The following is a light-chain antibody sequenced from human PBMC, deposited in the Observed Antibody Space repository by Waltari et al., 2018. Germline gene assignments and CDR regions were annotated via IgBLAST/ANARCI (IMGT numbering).Light chain of an antibody. Sequence: DIVMTQSPDSLAVSLGERATMSCKSSQSVLYSPNNKNYLGWYQQKPGQSPKLLIYWASTRESGVPDRFSGSGSGTDFTLTISNLQAEDVAVYYCLQYYSAPRTFGGGTKVEIK. CDR3: LQYYSAPRT. CDR2: WAS. V-gene: IGKV4-1*01. CDR1: QSVLYSPNNKNY. J-gene: IGKJ4*01.